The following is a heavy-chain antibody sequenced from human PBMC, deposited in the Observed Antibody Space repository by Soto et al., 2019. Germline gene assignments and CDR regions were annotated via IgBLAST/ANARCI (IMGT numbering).Heavy chain of an antibody. CDR1: DFTFSNAW. D-gene: IGHD3-9*01. V-gene: IGHV3-15*07. Sequence: GGSLRLSCAASDFTFSNAWINWVRQAPGKGLEWVGRIKSKTHGGTTDFAAPVKGRFAISRDDSKNMVYLQMNSLRAEDTAMYYCTSDILAAGVDYWGQGTPVTVSS. J-gene: IGHJ4*02. CDR3: TSDILAAGVDY. CDR2: IKSKTHGGTT.